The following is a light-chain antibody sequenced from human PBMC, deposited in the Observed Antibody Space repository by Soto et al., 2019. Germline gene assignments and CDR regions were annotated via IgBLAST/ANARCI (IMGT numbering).Light chain of an antibody. V-gene: IGKV3-15*01. Sequence: EIVMTQSPGTLSVSPGEGATLSCRASQSVSTNLAWYQQKPDQAPRLLIYGASTTATGMPARFSGSGSGTDFTLTIISLQSEDFAVYYCQQYYTWPRTFGQGTRVEIK. J-gene: IGKJ1*01. CDR2: GAS. CDR1: QSVSTN. CDR3: QQYYTWPRT.